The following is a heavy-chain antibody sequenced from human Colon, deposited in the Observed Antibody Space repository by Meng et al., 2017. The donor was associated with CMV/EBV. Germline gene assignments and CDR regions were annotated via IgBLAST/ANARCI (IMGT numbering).Heavy chain of an antibody. D-gene: IGHD6-19*01. Sequence: CKASGYTFTHYGIHWVRQAAGQGFEWIGWMNPNTDNTGYAQKFQGRVTVTSNPSISTVYLELNSLTSEDTAIYYCARESSSGWLFDDWGQGTLVTSPQ. CDR3: ARESSSGWLFDD. J-gene: IGHJ4*02. CDR2: MNPNTDNT. CDR1: GYTFTHYG. V-gene: IGHV1-8*01.